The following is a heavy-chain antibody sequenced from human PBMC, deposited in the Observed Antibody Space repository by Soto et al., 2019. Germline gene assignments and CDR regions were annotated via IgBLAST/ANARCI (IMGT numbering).Heavy chain of an antibody. CDR3: ATHRPNIVATHYYYYYYMDV. CDR1: GYTFTSCY. D-gene: IGHD5-12*01. J-gene: IGHJ6*03. CDR2: INPSGGST. Sequence: GASVKVSCKASGYTFTSCYMHWVRQAPGQGLEWMGIINPSGGSTSYAQKFQGRVTMTRDTSTSTVYMELSSLRSEDTAVYYCATHRPNIVATHYYYYYYMDVWGKGTTVTVSS. V-gene: IGHV1-46*03.